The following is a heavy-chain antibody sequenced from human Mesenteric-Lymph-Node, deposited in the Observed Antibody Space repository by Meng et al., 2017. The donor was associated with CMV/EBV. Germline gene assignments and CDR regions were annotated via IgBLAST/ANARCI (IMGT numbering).Heavy chain of an antibody. CDR3: ARHGQITMVRGVIVHGAFDI. Sequence: SETLSLTCTVSGASIRSYYWSWIRQPPGKGLEWIVYMFDNGETTYNPLLQSRVPASVDTSKNQFSLKLSSVTAADTAVYYCARHGQITMVRGVIVHGAFDIWGQGTMVTVSS. J-gene: IGHJ3*02. CDR2: MFDNGET. V-gene: IGHV4-59*08. CDR1: GASIRSYY. D-gene: IGHD3-10*01.